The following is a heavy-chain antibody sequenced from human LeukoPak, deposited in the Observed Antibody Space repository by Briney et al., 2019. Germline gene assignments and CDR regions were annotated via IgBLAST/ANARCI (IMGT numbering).Heavy chain of an antibody. Sequence: ASVKVSCKASGYTFTSYGISWVRQAPGQGLEWMGWISGYNGDTNYAQKFQGRLIMTTDTSTSTAYMELRSLRSDDTAIYHCARDFYDPPYSSFWDDTFDIWGQGTMVSVSS. CDR1: GYTFTSYG. D-gene: IGHD6-19*01. CDR2: ISGYNGDT. J-gene: IGHJ3*02. V-gene: IGHV1-18*01. CDR3: ARDFYDPPYSSFWDDTFDI.